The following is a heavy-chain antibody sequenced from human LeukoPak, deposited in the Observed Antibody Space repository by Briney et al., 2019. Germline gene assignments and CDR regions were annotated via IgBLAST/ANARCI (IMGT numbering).Heavy chain of an antibody. V-gene: IGHV3-53*01. Sequence: PGGSLRLSCAASGFTVSTNYISWVRQAPGTGLEWVSVFYPAGTTYYADSVKGRFTIPRDNSENTLSLQMNSLRAEDTAIYYCVRERTGRGAFDIWGQGTMVTVSS. D-gene: IGHD3/OR15-3a*01. CDR3: VRERTGRGAFDI. CDR2: FYPAGTT. CDR1: GFTVSTNY. J-gene: IGHJ3*02.